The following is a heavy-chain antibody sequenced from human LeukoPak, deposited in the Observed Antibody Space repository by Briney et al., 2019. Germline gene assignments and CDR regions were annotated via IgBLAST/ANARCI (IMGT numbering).Heavy chain of an antibody. J-gene: IGHJ4*02. CDR1: GFIFSYYG. CDR3: ARHNHDWGWDF. CDR2: IWPDGTIQ. Sequence: PGGSLRLSCAASGFIFSYYGMHCVRQPPGKGLEWLAVIWPDGTIQYYADPVKGRFTISRDNSKNTLYLQLTGLRADDSAVYYCARHNHDWGWDFWGQGAQVTVSS. V-gene: IGHV3-33*01. D-gene: IGHD2-8*02.